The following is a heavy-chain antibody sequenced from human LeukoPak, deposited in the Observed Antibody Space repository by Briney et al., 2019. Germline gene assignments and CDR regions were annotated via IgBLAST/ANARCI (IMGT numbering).Heavy chain of an antibody. CDR1: GGSISSYY. CDR2: IYYSGST. CDR3: ARVKAPTVTTWRAYYYMDV. D-gene: IGHD4-17*01. J-gene: IGHJ6*03. Sequence: PSETLSLTCTVSGGSISSYYWSWIRQPPGKGLEWIGYIYYSGSTNYNPSLKSRVTISVATSQNQVSLKLSSVTAADTAVYYCARVKAPTVTTWRAYYYMDVWGKGTTVTVSS. V-gene: IGHV4-59*01.